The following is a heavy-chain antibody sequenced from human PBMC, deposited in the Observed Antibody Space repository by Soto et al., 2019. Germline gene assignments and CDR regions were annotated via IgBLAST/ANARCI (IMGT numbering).Heavy chain of an antibody. V-gene: IGHV2-5*01. CDR3: AHRKSGGSSGWARYYFDY. Sequence: QITLKESGPTLVKPTQTLTLTCTFSGFSLSTSGVGVGWIRQPPGKALEWLALIYWYDDKRYSPSLKSRLTITKDTSKNQLVLTMTNMDPVDTATYYCAHRKSGGSSGWARYYFDYWGQGTLVTVSS. D-gene: IGHD6-19*01. CDR2: IYWYDDK. J-gene: IGHJ4*02. CDR1: GFSLSTSGVG.